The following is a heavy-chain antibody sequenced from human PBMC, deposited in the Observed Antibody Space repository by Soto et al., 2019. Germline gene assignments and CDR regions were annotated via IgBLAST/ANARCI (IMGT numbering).Heavy chain of an antibody. CDR1: GFAFSSYW. CDR2: ITGDLTNT. J-gene: IGHJ4*02. V-gene: IGHV3-74*01. D-gene: IGHD5-12*01. Sequence: EVQLVESGGGLVQPGGSLRLSCAGSGFAFSSYWLHWVRHAPGKGLIIVSRITGDLTNTAYATSVKGRFTISRDNAKNMVYLQMDSLKAEDTAVYYCARDGGYGTPFDYWGQGALVTVSS. CDR3: ARDGGYGTPFDY.